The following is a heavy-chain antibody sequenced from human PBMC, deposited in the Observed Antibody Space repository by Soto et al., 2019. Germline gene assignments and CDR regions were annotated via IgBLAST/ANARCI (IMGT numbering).Heavy chain of an antibody. V-gene: IGHV4-39*01. CDR1: GGSLSSSSYY. Sequence: LSLTCTVSGGSLSSSSYYWGRIRQPPGKGLEWIGSIYYSGSTYYNPSLKSRVTISVDTSKNQFSLKLSSVTAADTAVYYCARYLIAARPSYFDYWGQGTLVTVSS. J-gene: IGHJ4*02. CDR2: IYYSGST. D-gene: IGHD6-6*01. CDR3: ARYLIAARPSYFDY.